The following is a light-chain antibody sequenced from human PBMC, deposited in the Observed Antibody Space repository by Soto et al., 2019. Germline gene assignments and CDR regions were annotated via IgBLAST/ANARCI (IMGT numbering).Light chain of an antibody. Sequence: QSALTQPPSVSGAPGQRVTISCTGSSSNIGAGYDVHWYQQLPGTAPKLLIYDVGNRPSGVSNRFSGSKSGNTASLTISGLQAEDEADYYCSSYTSSSTYVFGTGTKVTVL. J-gene: IGLJ1*01. CDR2: DVG. CDR3: SSYTSSSTYV. V-gene: IGLV1-40*01. CDR1: SSNIGAGYD.